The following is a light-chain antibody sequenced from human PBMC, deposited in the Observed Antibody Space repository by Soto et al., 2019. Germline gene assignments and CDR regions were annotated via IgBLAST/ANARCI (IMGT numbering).Light chain of an antibody. CDR1: SSNIGAGYD. CDR3: QSYDSSLSASV. J-gene: IGLJ3*02. Sequence: QSVLTQPPSVSGAPGQRVTISCTGSSSNIGAGYDVHWYQQVTGTAPKLLIYVNNNRPSGVPDRFSGSKSGTSASLVITGLQAEDEAVYYCQSYDSSLSASVFGGGIKLTVL. CDR2: VNN. V-gene: IGLV1-40*01.